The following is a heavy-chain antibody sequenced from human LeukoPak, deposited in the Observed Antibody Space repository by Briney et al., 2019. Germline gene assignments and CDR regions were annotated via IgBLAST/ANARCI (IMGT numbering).Heavy chain of an antibody. D-gene: IGHD6-13*01. J-gene: IGHJ4*02. CDR1: GGSISSYY. CDR3: ARTYSSSFFDY. CDR2: IYTSGST. Sequence: AETLSLTCTVSGGSISSYYWRWIRQPTGKGVEGIGYIYTSGSTNYNPSLKSRVTISVDTSKNQFSLKLSSVTAADTAVYYCARTYSSSFFDYWGQGTLVTVSS. V-gene: IGHV4-4*09.